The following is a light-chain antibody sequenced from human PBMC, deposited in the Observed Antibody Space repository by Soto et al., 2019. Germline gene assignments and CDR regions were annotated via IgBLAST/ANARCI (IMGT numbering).Light chain of an antibody. Sequence: IVMTQSPATLSVSPGERATLSCRASQNIYSNVAWYQQRPGQAPRLLIYRASTRATGIPDRFSGSGSGTDFTLTISRLEPEDFAVYYCQQYGSSPPSSTFGQGTRLEI. CDR1: QNIYSN. CDR2: RAS. V-gene: IGKV3-20*01. CDR3: QQYGSSPPSST. J-gene: IGKJ5*01.